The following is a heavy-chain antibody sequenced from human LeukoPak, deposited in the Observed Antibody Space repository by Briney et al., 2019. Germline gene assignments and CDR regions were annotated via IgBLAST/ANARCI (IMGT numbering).Heavy chain of an antibody. CDR3: ARGPRIAVAGTVDY. CDR2: ISSSSSYI. V-gene: IGHV3-21*01. CDR1: GFTFSSYS. J-gene: IGHJ4*02. Sequence: GSLRLSCAASGFTFSSYSMNWVRQAPGKGLEWVSSISSSSSYIYYADSVKGRFTISRDNAKNSLYLQMNSLRAEDTAVYYCARGPRIAVAGTVDYWGQGTLVTVSS. D-gene: IGHD6-19*01.